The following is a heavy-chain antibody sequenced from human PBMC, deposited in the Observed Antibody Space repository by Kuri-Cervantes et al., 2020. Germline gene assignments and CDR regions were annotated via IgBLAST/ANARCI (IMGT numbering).Heavy chain of an antibody. CDR1: GDSVSSNSVA. J-gene: IGHJ3*02. CDR2: TYYRSKWYN. CDR3: ARRRFGGDAFDI. V-gene: IGHV6-1*01. Sequence: LRLSCAISGDSVSSNSVAWNWTRQSPSRGLEWLGRTYYRSKWYNDYAVSVKSRITINPDTSKNQYSLQVNSVTPEDTAVYYCARRRFGGDAFDIWGQGTMVTVSS. D-gene: IGHD2-15*01.